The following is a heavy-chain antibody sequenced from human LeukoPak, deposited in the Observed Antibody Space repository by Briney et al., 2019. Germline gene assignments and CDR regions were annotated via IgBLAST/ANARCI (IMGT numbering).Heavy chain of an antibody. CDR1: GGSFSGYY. D-gene: IGHD3-10*01. CDR2: INHSGNT. J-gene: IGHJ4*02. V-gene: IGHV4-34*01. Sequence: PSETLSLTCAVYGGSFSGYYWSWIRQPPEKGLEWIGEINHSGNTNNNPSLKSRVTISVDTSNTQFSLKLSSVTAADTAVYYCARGVRMGSGRYGRKYFDYWGQGTLVTVSS. CDR3: ARGVRMGSGRYGRKYFDY.